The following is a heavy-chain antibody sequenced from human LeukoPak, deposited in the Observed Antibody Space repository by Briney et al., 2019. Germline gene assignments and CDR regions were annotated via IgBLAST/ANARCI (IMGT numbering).Heavy chain of an antibody. J-gene: IGHJ4*02. Sequence: EGSLRLSCAASGFTFSSHAMVWVRQAPGKGLEWVSFISHDGSESFHTESVKGRFTISRDNSKNTLYLQMNSLRVEDTAVYYCARGIDYWGRGTLVTVSS. CDR2: ISHDGSES. CDR3: ARGIDY. CDR1: GFTFSSHA. V-gene: IGHV3-30-3*01.